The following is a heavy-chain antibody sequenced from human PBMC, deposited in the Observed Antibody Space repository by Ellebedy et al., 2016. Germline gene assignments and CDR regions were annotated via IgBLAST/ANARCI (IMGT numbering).Heavy chain of an antibody. CDR1: GYTFTHYG. CDR3: ARPIVGATGGGDYYYYGMDV. V-gene: IGHV1-18*04. Sequence: ASVTVSCXTSGYTFTHYGITWVRQAPGPGLEWMGWLSGYSGNTNYAQKFEDRVTMTIDTSTSTVYMELRSLRSDDTAEYYCARPIVGATGGGDYYYYGMDVWGQGTTVIVSS. J-gene: IGHJ6*02. D-gene: IGHD1-26*01. CDR2: LSGYSGNT.